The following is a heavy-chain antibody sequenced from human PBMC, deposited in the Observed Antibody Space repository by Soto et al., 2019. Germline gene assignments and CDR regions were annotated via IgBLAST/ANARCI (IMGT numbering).Heavy chain of an antibody. V-gene: IGHV1-69*13. CDR2: IIPIYGTA. CDR3: ARGNPYCSGGSCYRSHFDY. Sequence: PVKVSCKASGGTFSTYAISWVRQAPGQGLEWMGGIIPIYGTANYAQKFQGRLTMTADESTSTVYMELSSLRAEDTAVYYCARGNPYCSGGSCYRSHFDYWGQGTLVTVSS. D-gene: IGHD2-15*01. CDR1: GGTFSTYA. J-gene: IGHJ4*02.